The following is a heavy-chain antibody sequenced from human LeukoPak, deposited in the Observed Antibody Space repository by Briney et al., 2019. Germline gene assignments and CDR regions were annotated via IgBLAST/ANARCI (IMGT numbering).Heavy chain of an antibody. D-gene: IGHD3-16*01. CDR2: IGGIGTYI. Sequence: TPGGSLRLSGGASGFTFSDYSINWVRQAPGKGLEWVSSIGGIGTYIYYADSVKGRFTISRDNAKNSLFLQMNGLRAEDTAVYYCVRDYDWGQGTLVTVSS. CDR1: GFTFSDYS. V-gene: IGHV3-21*01. J-gene: IGHJ4*02. CDR3: VRDYD.